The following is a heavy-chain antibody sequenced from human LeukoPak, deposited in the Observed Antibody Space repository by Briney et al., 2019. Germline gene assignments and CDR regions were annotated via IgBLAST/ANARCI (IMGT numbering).Heavy chain of an antibody. V-gene: IGHV1-46*01. J-gene: IGHJ1*01. CDR2: INPSGGST. CDR3: ARDWSGDVEPPPGYFQH. CDR1: GYTFTSYY. Sequence: ASVKVSCKASGYTFTSYYMHWVRQAPGQGLEWMGIINPSGGSTSYAQKFQGRVTMTRDTSTSTVYMELSSLRSEDTAVYYCARDWSGDVEPPPGYFQHWGQGTLVTVSS. D-gene: IGHD5-24*01.